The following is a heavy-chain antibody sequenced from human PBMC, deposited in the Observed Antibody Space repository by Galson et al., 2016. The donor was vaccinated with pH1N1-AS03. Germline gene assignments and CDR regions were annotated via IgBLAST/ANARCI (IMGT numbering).Heavy chain of an antibody. Sequence: SLRLSCAAFGFTFRIHEMNWVRQAPGKGLEWVAYISDSGGARYHADSVKGRFTISRDDASNSLYLQMNSLRAEDTAMYYCARDLGYGIKGYGFDNWGQGTLVTVSS. J-gene: IGHJ4*02. D-gene: IGHD5-12*01. CDR2: ISDSGGAR. V-gene: IGHV3-48*03. CDR3: ARDLGYGIKGYGFDN. CDR1: GFTFRIHE.